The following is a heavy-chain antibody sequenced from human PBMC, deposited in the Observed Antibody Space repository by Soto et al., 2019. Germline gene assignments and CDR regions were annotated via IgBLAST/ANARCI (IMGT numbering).Heavy chain of an antibody. D-gene: IGHD3-22*01. CDR3: TRQMSDYYDSSVYYSGWYFDL. V-gene: IGHV3-73*01. J-gene: IGHJ2*01. CDR2: IRSKANSYAT. CDR1: GFTFSGSA. Sequence: GGSLRLSCAASGFTFSGSAMHWVRQASGKGLEWVGRIRSKANSYATAYAASVKGRFTISRDDSKNTAYLQMNSLKTEDTAVYYCTRQMSDYYDSSVYYSGWYFDLWGRGTLVTVSS.